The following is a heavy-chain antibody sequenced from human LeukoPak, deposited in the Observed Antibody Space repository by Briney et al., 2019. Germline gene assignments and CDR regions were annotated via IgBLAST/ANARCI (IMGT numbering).Heavy chain of an antibody. V-gene: IGHV3-48*03. CDR3: ARDLLDSGYDLRYFDY. CDR2: ISSSGSTI. CDR1: GFTFSSYE. D-gene: IGHD5-12*01. Sequence: GGSLRLSCAASGFTFSSYEMNWVRQAPGKGLEWVAYISSSGSTIYYADSVKGRFTISRDNAKNSLYLQMNSLRAEDTAVYYCARDLLDSGYDLRYFDYWGQGTLVTVPS. J-gene: IGHJ4*02.